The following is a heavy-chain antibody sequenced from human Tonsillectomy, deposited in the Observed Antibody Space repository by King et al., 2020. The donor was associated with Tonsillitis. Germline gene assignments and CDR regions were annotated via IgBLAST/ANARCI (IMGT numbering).Heavy chain of an antibody. CDR3: ARVNYAGLDY. CDR1: EFTFSSYW. CDR2: IKQDGSDK. D-gene: IGHD4-23*01. V-gene: IGHV3-7*04. J-gene: IGHJ4*02. Sequence: VRLVESGGGLVQPGGSLRLSCAASEFTFSSYWMSWVRQAPGKGLEWVANIKQDGSDKYYADSLRGRFTISRDNAKNSVYLQMNSLRAEDTAVYYCARVNYAGLDYWGQGTLVTVSS.